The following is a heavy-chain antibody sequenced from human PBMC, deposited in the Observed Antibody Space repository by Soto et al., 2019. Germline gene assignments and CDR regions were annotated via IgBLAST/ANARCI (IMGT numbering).Heavy chain of an antibody. Sequence: QLQLQESGPGLVKPSQTLSLSCSVSGGSISRSSYKWGWIRQPPGKGLEWIGSIHYSGSTYYTPSLKSRVTISVDTSMNQFSLILSAVTAADTAVYYCARLSHDDGVAWGQGTLVTVSS. CDR3: ARLSHDDGVA. J-gene: IGHJ5*02. V-gene: IGHV4-39*01. D-gene: IGHD4-17*01. CDR1: GGSISRSSYK. CDR2: IHYSGST.